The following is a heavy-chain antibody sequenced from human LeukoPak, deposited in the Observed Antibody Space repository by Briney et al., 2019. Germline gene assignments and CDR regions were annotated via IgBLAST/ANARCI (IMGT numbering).Heavy chain of an antibody. CDR3: ARQRNYYDSSGHLNLDY. Sequence: HGESLRISCKGSGYSFTSYWISWVRQMPGKGLEWMGRIDPSDSYTNYSPSFQGHVTTSADKYISTAYLQWSSLKASDTAMYYCARQRNYYDSSGHLNLDYWGQGTLVTVSS. V-gene: IGHV5-10-1*01. CDR2: IDPSDSYT. J-gene: IGHJ4*02. CDR1: GYSFTSYW. D-gene: IGHD3-22*01.